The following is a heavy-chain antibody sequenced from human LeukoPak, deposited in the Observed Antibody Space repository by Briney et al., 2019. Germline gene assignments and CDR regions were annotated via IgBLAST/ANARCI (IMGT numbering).Heavy chain of an antibody. CDR2: INPNSGGT. V-gene: IGHV1-2*02. D-gene: IGHD3-10*01. J-gene: IGHJ4*02. CDR1: GYTFTGYY. CDR3: ARGLPMVRGVISSN. Sequence: ASVKVSCKASGYTFTGYYMHWVRQAPGQGLEWMGWINPNSGGTNYAQKFQGRVTMTRDTSISTAYMELSRLRSDDTAVYYCARGLPMVRGVISSNWGQGTLVTVSS.